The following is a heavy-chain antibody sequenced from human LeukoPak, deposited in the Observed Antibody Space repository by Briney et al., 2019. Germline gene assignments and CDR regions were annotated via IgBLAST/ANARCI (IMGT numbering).Heavy chain of an antibody. V-gene: IGHV3-74*01. CDR1: GFTLSSSW. Sequence: GGSLRLSCAGSGFTLSSSWMHWVRQAPGKGPVWVTHVSPDGNLANYADSVKGRFIISRDNAKDTLFLQMNSLRAEDTAVYYCARDLSFSPDHWGQGTLVTVSS. J-gene: IGHJ4*02. CDR2: VSPDGNLA. CDR3: ARDLSFSPDH.